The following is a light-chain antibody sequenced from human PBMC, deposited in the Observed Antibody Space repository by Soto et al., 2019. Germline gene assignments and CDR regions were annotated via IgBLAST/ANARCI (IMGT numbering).Light chain of an antibody. CDR1: QSVSSN. CDR3: QQYHNWPPYT. Sequence: EIVMTQSPATLSVSPGERASLSCRASQSVSSNLAWYQQRPGQAPRRLIYGASNRATGIPARFSGSGSGTEFTLTISSLQSEDFAIYYCQQYHNWPPYTFGQGTKLEIK. J-gene: IGKJ2*01. V-gene: IGKV3-15*01. CDR2: GAS.